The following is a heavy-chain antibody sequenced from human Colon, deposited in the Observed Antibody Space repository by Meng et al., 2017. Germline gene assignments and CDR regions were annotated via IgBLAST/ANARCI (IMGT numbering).Heavy chain of an antibody. Sequence: ASVKVSCKTSGYTSITHDINWVRQAPGQGLEWMGYINPDRGFMGLAQKFQGRLSMTTDTSTNTAYMQLSGLMFEDTAIYYCARCLSGCESWGQGTLVTVSS. CDR1: GYTSITHD. J-gene: IGHJ5*02. CDR3: ARCLSGCES. V-gene: IGHV1-8*01. CDR2: INPDRGFM. D-gene: IGHD3-9*01.